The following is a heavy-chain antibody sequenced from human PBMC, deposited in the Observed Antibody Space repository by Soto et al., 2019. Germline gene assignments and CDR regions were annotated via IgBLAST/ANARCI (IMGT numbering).Heavy chain of an antibody. CDR2: IYYSGST. J-gene: IGHJ4*02. CDR1: GGSISSSSYY. CDR3: ARHSASPPSASKQSSGWLNFDY. V-gene: IGHV4-39*01. D-gene: IGHD6-19*01. Sequence: PSETLSLTCTVSGGSISSSSYYWGWIRQPPGKGLEWIGSIYYSGSTYYNPSLKSRVTISVDTSKNQFSLKLSSVTAADTAVYYCARHSASPPSASKQSSGWLNFDYWGQGTLVTVSS.